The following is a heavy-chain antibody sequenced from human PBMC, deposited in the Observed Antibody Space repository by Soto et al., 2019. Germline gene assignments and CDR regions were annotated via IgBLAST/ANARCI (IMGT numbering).Heavy chain of an antibody. CDR2: INSNAVTT. D-gene: IGHD2-8*01. J-gene: IGHJ4*02. V-gene: IGHV3-23*01. Sequence: GGSLRLSCAASGFTFRIHGMSWVRQAPEKGPEWISTINSNAVTTNYADSVKGRFTISRDNARNTLDLHMGSLRAEDTAAYYCGAWVSAHFDFWGQGTLVTVSS. CDR3: GAWVSAHFDF. CDR1: GFTFRIHG.